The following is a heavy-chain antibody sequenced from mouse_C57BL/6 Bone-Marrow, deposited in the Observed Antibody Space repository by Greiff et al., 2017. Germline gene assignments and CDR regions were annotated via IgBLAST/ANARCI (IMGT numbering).Heavy chain of an antibody. CDR1: GYTFTSYG. Sequence: VQLQQSGAELARPGASVKLSCKASGYTFTSYGLSWVKQRTGQGLEWIGEIYPRSGNTYYNEKFKGKATLTADKSSSTAYMELRSLTSEDSAVYFCARRRYSNYFDYWGQGTTLTVSS. J-gene: IGHJ2*01. CDR2: IYPRSGNT. CDR3: ARRRYSNYFDY. D-gene: IGHD2-5*01. V-gene: IGHV1-81*01.